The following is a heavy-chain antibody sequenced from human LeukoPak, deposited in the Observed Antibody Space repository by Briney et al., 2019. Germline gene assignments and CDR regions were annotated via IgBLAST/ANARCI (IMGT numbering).Heavy chain of an antibody. CDR1: GFTFSSHA. CDR3: ARDYLYYYGSGSSLVLDY. CDR2: ISYSGGST. J-gene: IGHJ4*02. Sequence: GGSLRLSCAASGFTFSSHAMSWVRQAPGKGLEWVSTISYSGGSTYYADSVKGRFTISRDNSKNTLYLQMNSLRAEDTAVYYCARDYLYYYGSGSSLVLDYWGQGTLVTVSS. D-gene: IGHD3-10*01. V-gene: IGHV3-23*01.